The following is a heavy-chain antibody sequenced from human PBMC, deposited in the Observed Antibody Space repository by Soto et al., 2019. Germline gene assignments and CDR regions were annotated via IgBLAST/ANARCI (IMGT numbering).Heavy chain of an antibody. CDR2: IYYSGST. Sequence: SETLSLTCSVSGGSISSYYWSWIRQPPGKGLEWIGYIYYSGSTNYNPSLKSRVTISVDTSKNQFSLKLSSVTAADKAVYYCARDIGGFGAANAFDIWGQGTMVTVSS. J-gene: IGHJ3*02. CDR3: ARDIGGFGAANAFDI. V-gene: IGHV4-59*01. CDR1: GGSISSYY. D-gene: IGHD1-26*01.